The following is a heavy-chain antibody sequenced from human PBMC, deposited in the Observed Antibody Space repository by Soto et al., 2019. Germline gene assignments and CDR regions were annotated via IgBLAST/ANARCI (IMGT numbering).Heavy chain of an antibody. V-gene: IGHV3-7*01. D-gene: IGHD2-15*01. CDR2: IKEDGSEK. CDR3: SRAVVVGAKAVNY. J-gene: IGHJ4*02. CDR1: GFTFSNYW. Sequence: GGSLRLSCAASGFTFSNYWMTWVRQAPGKGLEWVANIKEDGSEKHYVDSVKGRFTISRDNAKNSLYLQMNSLGVEDTAVYSWSRAVVVGAKAVNYGGQGVLVTVTA.